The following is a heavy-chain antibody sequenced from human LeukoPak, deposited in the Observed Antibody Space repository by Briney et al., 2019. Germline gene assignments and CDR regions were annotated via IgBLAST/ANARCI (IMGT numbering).Heavy chain of an antibody. V-gene: IGHV1-18*01. CDR1: GYTFTSYG. D-gene: IGHD3-22*01. J-gene: IGHJ4*02. CDR3: ARASPAPKYYYDSSGYPRIGDY. CDR2: ISAYNGNT. Sequence: ASVKVSCKASGYTFTSYGISWVRQAPGQGLERMGWISAYNGNTNYAQKLQGSVTMTTDTSTSTAYMELRSLRSDDTAVYYCARASPAPKYYYDSSGYPRIGDYWGQGTLVTVSS.